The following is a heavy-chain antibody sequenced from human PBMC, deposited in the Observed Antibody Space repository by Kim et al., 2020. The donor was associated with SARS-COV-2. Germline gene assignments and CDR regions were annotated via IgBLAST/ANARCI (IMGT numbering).Heavy chain of an antibody. J-gene: IGHJ4*02. CDR2: NSGNQ. V-gene: IGHV1-8*01. CDR3: ARGGDY. Sequence: NSGNQGYEQKFQGRVTMTRNTSISTAYMELSSLRSEDTGVYYCARGGDYWGQGTLVTVSS.